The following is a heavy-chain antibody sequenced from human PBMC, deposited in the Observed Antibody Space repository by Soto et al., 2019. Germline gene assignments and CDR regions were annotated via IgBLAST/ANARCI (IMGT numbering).Heavy chain of an antibody. CDR3: ARAPSTYSSSWYYFDY. D-gene: IGHD6-13*01. CDR1: GGTFSNYA. Sequence: QVQLVQSGAEVKRPGSSVKVSCKASGGTFSNYAISWVRQAPGQGLEWMGGIIPSFGTPIYAQRFQGRITITAGESTGTAYMELSSLRSEDTALYYCARAPSTYSSSWYYFDYWGQGTLITVSS. J-gene: IGHJ4*02. CDR2: IIPSFGTP. V-gene: IGHV1-69*01.